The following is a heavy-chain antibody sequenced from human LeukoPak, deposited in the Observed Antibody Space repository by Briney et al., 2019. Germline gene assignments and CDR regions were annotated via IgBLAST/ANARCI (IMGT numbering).Heavy chain of an antibody. CDR1: GFTFSSYA. V-gene: IGHV3-30-3*01. D-gene: IGHD2-15*01. J-gene: IGHJ4*02. CDR3: ARDLELLGSDY. CDR2: ISYDGSNK. Sequence: GGSLRLSCAASGFTFSSYAMHWFRQAPGKGLEWVAVISYDGSNKYYADSVKGRFTISRDNAKNSLYLQMDSLRAEDTAVYYCARDLELLGSDYWGQGTLVTVSS.